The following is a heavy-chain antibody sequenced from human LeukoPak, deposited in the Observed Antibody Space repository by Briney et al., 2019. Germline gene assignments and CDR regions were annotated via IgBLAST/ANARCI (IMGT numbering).Heavy chain of an antibody. J-gene: IGHJ5*02. CDR3: ARGYDFWSGYYSGDNWFDP. CDR2: IYYIVST. V-gene: IGHV4-59*01. D-gene: IGHD3-3*01. Sequence: PQTLSLTCTVSAGSISSYYWSWIRQPPGKGQESSGYIYYIVSTNYNPSLKSRVTISVDTSKNQFSLKLSSVTAADTAVYYCARGYDFWSGYYSGDNWFDPWGQGTLVTVSS. CDR1: AGSISSYY.